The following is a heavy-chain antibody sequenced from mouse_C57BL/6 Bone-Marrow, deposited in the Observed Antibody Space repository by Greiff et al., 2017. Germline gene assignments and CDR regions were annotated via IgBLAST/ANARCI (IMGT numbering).Heavy chain of an antibody. CDR2: IRNKANGYTT. CDR1: GFTFTDYY. D-gene: IGHD4-1*01. Sequence: EVKLMESGGGLVQPGGSLSLSCAASGFTFTDYYMSWVRQPPGKALEWLGFIRNKANGYTTEYSASVKGRFTISRDNSQSILYLQMNALRAEDSATYYCARKLGDFDYWGQGTTLTVSS. CDR3: ARKLGDFDY. V-gene: IGHV7-3*01. J-gene: IGHJ2*01.